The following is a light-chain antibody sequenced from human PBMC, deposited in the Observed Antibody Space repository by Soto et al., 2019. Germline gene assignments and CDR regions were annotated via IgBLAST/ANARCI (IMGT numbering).Light chain of an antibody. J-gene: IGKJ3*01. CDR1: QSVNSNY. V-gene: IGKV3-20*01. Sequence: EIVLTQSPGTLSLSPGERASLSCRASQSVNSNYLAWYQQKPGQAPRLLIHVASSRATGIPDRFSGSGSGTDFTLTINRLEPEDFAVYYCQQHFGSPFTFGPGTKVDIK. CDR3: QQHFGSPFT. CDR2: VAS.